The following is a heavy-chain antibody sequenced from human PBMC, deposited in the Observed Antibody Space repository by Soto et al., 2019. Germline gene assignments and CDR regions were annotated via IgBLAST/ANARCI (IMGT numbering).Heavy chain of an antibody. V-gene: IGHV3-7*01. CDR1: GFTFSSYW. Sequence: PGGSLRLSCAASGFTFSSYWMSWVRQAPGKGLEWVANIKQDGSEKNYVDSVKGRFNISRDNAKNSLYLQMNSLRAEDTAVYYCASTYYDFWSGCPQGGMDVWGQGTTVTVSS. CDR3: ASTYYDFWSGCPQGGMDV. CDR2: IKQDGSEK. J-gene: IGHJ6*02. D-gene: IGHD3-3*01.